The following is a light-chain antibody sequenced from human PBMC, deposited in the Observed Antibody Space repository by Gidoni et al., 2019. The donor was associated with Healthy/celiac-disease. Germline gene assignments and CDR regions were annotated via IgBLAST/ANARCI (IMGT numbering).Light chain of an antibody. CDR3: QQRSNWPPRT. CDR1: QSVSSY. J-gene: IGKJ2*01. V-gene: IGKV3-11*01. CDR2: DAS. Sequence: DIVLTQSPATLSLSPGQRATLSCGASQSVSSYLAWYQQKPGQAPRPLIYDASNRATGIPARFRGSGSGTDFTLTISSLEPEDFAVYYCQQRSNWPPRTFGQGTKLEIK.